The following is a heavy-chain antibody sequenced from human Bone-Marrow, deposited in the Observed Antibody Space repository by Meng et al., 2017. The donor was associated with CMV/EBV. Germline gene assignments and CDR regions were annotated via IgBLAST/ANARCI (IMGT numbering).Heavy chain of an antibody. J-gene: IGHJ4*02. V-gene: IGHV1-2*02. CDR3: AREVSGYSSGWPRRYFDY. CDR1: FPGCY. CDR2: INPNSGGT. Sequence: FPGCYMHWVRQAPGQGLEWMGWINPNSGGTNYAQKFQGRVTMTRDTSISTAYMELSRLRSDDTAVYYCAREVSGYSSGWPRRYFDYWGQGTLVTVSS. D-gene: IGHD6-19*01.